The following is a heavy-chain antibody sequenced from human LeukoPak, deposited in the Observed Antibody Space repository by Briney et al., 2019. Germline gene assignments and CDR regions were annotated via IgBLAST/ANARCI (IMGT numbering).Heavy chain of an antibody. CDR1: GGSISSYY. V-gene: IGHV4-59*01. CDR3: ARGGRRDGYNS. J-gene: IGHJ4*02. Sequence: PSETLSLTCTVSGGSISSYYWNWIRQPPGKGLEWIGHIYYSGSTNYNPSLKSRVTISVDTSKNQFSLKLSSVTAADTAVYYCARGGRRDGYNSWGQGTLVTVSS. D-gene: IGHD5-24*01. CDR2: IYYSGST.